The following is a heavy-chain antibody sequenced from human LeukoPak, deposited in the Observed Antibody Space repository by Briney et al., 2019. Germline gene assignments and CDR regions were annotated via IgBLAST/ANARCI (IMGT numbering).Heavy chain of an antibody. CDR1: GFTFSSYS. V-gene: IGHV3-21*01. CDR2: ISSSSSYI. CDR3: ARDSSSWFHCFDY. D-gene: IGHD6-13*01. J-gene: IGHJ4*02. Sequence: GGSLRLSCAASGFTFSSYSMNWVRQAPGKGLEWVSSISSSSSYIYYADSVKGRFTISRDNAKNSLYLQMNSLRAEDTAVYYCARDSSSWFHCFDYWGQGTLVTVSS.